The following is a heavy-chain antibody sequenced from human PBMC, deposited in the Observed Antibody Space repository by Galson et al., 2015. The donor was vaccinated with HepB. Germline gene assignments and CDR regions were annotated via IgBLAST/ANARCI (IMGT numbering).Heavy chain of an antibody. D-gene: IGHD5-24*01. V-gene: IGHV5-51*01. Sequence: QSGAEVKKPGESLKISCKGSGYSSTTYWIGWVRQMPGKGLEWMGIIHPGDSDTRYSPSFQGQVTISVDKSISTASLQWSSLKASDTAMYYCARSDNGYNMDVWGQGTTVTVSS. CDR2: IHPGDSDT. CDR3: ARSDNGYNMDV. J-gene: IGHJ6*02. CDR1: GYSSTTYW.